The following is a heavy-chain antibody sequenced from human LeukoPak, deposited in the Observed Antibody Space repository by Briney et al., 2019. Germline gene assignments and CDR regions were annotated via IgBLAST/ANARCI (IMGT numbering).Heavy chain of an antibody. J-gene: IGHJ6*02. CDR3: ATALHRDYYYGMDV. D-gene: IGHD1-14*01. Sequence: ASVKASCKVSGYTLTELSMHWVRQAPGKGLEWMGGFDPEDGETIYAQKFQGRVTMTEDTSTDTAYMELSSLRSEDTAVYYCATALHRDYYYGMDVWGQGTTVTVSS. CDR2: FDPEDGET. V-gene: IGHV1-24*01. CDR1: GYTLTELS.